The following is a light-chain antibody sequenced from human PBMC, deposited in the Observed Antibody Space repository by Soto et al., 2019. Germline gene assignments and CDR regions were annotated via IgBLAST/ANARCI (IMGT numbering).Light chain of an antibody. V-gene: IGLV2-14*01. CDR2: EVS. Sequence: QSVLTQPASVSGSPGQSITISCTGTSSDVGGYDYVSWYQLHPGKAPKLMIFEVSNRPSGVSYRFSGSKSGNTASLTIYGLQAEDEADYFCSSYSISTAYLLGTGTTVTVL. CDR3: SSYSISTAYL. J-gene: IGLJ1*01. CDR1: SSDVGGYDY.